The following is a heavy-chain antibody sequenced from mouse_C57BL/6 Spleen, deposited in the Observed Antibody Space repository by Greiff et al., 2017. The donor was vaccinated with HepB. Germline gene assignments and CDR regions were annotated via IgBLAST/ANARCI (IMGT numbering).Heavy chain of an antibody. CDR2: IHPNSGST. V-gene: IGHV1-64*01. CDR3: AYYYCSHYAMDY. Sequence: VQLQQPGAELVKPGASVKLSCKASGYTFASYWMHWVKQRPGQGLEWIGMIHPNSGSTNYNEKFKSKATLTVDKSSSTAYMQLSSLTSEDSAVYYCAYYYCSHYAMDYWGQGTSVTVSS. D-gene: IGHD1-1*01. CDR1: GYTFASYW. J-gene: IGHJ4*01.